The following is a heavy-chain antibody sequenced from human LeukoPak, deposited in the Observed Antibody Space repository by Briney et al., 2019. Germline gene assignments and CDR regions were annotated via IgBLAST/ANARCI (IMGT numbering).Heavy chain of an antibody. Sequence: SETLSLTCAVSGGSISSGGYSWSWIRQPPGKGLEWIGYIYHSGSTYYNPSLKSRVTISPDRSKNQFSLKLTSVTAADTAVYYCARSHGDFWSGYYSRWFDPWGQGTLVTVSS. CDR3: ARSHGDFWSGYYSRWFDP. D-gene: IGHD3-3*01. CDR2: IYHSGST. V-gene: IGHV4-30-2*01. J-gene: IGHJ5*02. CDR1: GGSISSGGYS.